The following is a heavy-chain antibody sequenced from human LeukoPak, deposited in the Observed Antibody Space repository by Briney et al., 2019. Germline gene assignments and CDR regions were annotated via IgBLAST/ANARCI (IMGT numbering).Heavy chain of an antibody. Sequence: GGSLRLSCAASGFTFSNYAMTWVRQAPGKGLECVAVISGSGDATNYADSVKGRSTISRDNSKSTLYVQMNSLRAEDTAVYYCGKGPSWLVNWGQGTLVTVSS. CDR2: ISGSGDAT. J-gene: IGHJ4*02. CDR3: GKGPSWLVN. D-gene: IGHD6-19*01. V-gene: IGHV3-23*01. CDR1: GFTFSNYA.